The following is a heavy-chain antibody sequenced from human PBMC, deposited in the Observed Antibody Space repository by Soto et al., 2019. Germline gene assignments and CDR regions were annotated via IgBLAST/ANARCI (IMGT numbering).Heavy chain of an antibody. Sequence: GASVKVSCKASGYTFTSYGISWVRQAPGQGLEWMGWISAYNGNTNYAQKLQGRVTMTTDTSTSTAYMELRSLRSDDTAVYYCARAGYSSGDLYYYYGMDVWGQGTTVTVSS. J-gene: IGHJ6*02. CDR1: GYTFTSYG. CDR2: ISAYNGNT. D-gene: IGHD6-19*01. V-gene: IGHV1-18*01. CDR3: ARAGYSSGDLYYYYGMDV.